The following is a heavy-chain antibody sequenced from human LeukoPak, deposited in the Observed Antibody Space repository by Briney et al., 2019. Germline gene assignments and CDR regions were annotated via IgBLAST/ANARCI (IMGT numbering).Heavy chain of an antibody. CDR3: ARNLPAADY. J-gene: IGHJ4*02. D-gene: IGHD2-2*01. CDR2: ISSSGDST. Sequence: GGSLRLSCAGSGLTFSSYAMSWVRQAPGKGLEWVSGISSSGDSTFYADSVKGRFTISRDNSKNTLYLQMNSLRAEDTAVYYCARNLPAADYWGQGTLVTVSS. CDR1: GLTFSSYA. V-gene: IGHV3-23*01.